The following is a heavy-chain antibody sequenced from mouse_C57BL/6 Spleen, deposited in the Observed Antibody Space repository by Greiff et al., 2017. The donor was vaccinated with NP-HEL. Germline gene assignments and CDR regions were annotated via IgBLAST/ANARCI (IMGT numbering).Heavy chain of an antibody. CDR2: IHPNSGST. CDR1: GYTFTSYW. CDR3: ARSTTALAMDY. V-gene: IGHV1-64*01. J-gene: IGHJ4*01. D-gene: IGHD1-2*01. Sequence: QVQLQQSGAELVKPGASVKLSCKASGYTFTSYWMHWVKQRPGQGLEWIGMIHPNSGSTNYNEKFKSKATLTVDKSSSTAYMQLSSLTSEDSAVYYCARSTTALAMDYWGQGTSVTVSS.